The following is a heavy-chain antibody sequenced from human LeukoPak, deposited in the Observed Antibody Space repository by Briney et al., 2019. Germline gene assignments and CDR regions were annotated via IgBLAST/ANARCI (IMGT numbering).Heavy chain of an antibody. CDR1: GYTFTNHY. V-gene: IGHV1-46*01. CDR2: INPANGGT. J-gene: IGHJ6*03. CDR3: ARDSAAGITIFGVAPLGHYYYMDV. Sequence: ASVKVSCKASGYTFTNHYMHWVRQAPGQRLEWMGIINPANGGTTYAQKFQSRVTMTRDTSTSAVYMELNSLRSDDTAVYYCARDSAAGITIFGVAPLGHYYYMDVWGKGTTVTVSS. D-gene: IGHD3-3*01.